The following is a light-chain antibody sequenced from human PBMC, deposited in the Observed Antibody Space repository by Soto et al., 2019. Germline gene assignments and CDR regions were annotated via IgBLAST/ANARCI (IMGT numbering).Light chain of an antibody. CDR3: SSYTSSNTVI. V-gene: IGLV2-14*03. J-gene: IGLJ2*01. CDR2: DVR. Sequence: QSVLTQPASVSGSPGQPITISCTGTSSDVGGYNYISWYQQHPGKAPKFIIYDVRNRPSGVSNRFSGSRSGNTASLTISGLQAEDEADYYCSSYTSSNTVIFGGGTKLTVL. CDR1: SSDVGGYNY.